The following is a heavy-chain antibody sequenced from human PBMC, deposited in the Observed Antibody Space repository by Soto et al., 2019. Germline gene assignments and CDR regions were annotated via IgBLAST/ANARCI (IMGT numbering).Heavy chain of an antibody. CDR1: GFTLSNYI. CDR3: VREGGYSSDGFDY. V-gene: IGHV3-30-3*01. J-gene: IGHJ4*02. D-gene: IGHD6-19*01. CDR2: ISHDGSIK. Sequence: GGSLRLSCAASGFTLSNYIMHWIRQAPGKGLEWVAVISHDGSIKYYADSLKGRFTISRDNSENTLYLQINSLRTDDTAVYYCVREGGYSSDGFDYWGQGTLVTVSS.